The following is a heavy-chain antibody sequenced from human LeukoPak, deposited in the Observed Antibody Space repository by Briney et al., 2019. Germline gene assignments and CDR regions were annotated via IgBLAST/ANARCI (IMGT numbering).Heavy chain of an antibody. CDR3: ARDGGYCSGGSCYSFPFDY. Sequence: PGGSLRLSCAASGFTFNSYWMSWVRQAPGKGLEWVANIKQDGSVRYYVDSVKGRFTISRDNAENALYLQMNSLRAEDTAVYYCARDGGYCSGGSCYSFPFDYWGQGTLVTVSS. CDR1: GFTFNSYW. V-gene: IGHV3-7*01. CDR2: IKQDGSVR. J-gene: IGHJ4*02. D-gene: IGHD2-15*01.